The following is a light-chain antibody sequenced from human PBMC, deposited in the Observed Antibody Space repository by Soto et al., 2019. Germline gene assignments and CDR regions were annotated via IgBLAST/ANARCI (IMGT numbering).Light chain of an antibody. CDR1: SSNIGAGYD. J-gene: IGLJ1*01. CDR3: QSFDSSLSGYV. CDR2: GNS. Sequence: QSVLTQSPSVSGAPGQRVTISCTGSSSNIGAGYDVHWYQQLPGTAPKLLIYGNSNRPSGVPDRFSGSKSGASASLATTGLQAEDEADYYCQSFDSSLSGYVFGTGTKLTVL. V-gene: IGLV1-40*01.